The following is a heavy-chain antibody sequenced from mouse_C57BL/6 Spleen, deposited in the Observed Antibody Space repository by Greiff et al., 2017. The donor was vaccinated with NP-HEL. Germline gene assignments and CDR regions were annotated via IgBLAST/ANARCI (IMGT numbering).Heavy chain of an antibody. J-gene: IGHJ4*01. V-gene: IGHV1-54*01. Sequence: VQLQQSGAELVRPGTSVKVSCKASGYAFTNYLIEWVKQRPGQGLEWIGVINPGSGGTNYNEKFKGKATLTADKSSSPAYMQLSSLTSEDSAVYFCARMSNYLYAMDYWGQGTSVTVSS. CDR3: ARMSNYLYAMDY. D-gene: IGHD2-5*01. CDR2: INPGSGGT. CDR1: GYAFTNYL.